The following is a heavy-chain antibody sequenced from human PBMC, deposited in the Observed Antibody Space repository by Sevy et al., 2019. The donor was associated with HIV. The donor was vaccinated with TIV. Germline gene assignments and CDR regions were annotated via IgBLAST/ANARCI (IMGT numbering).Heavy chain of an antibody. CDR1: GFTFSNYG. D-gene: IGHD3-22*01. V-gene: IGHV3-33*01. J-gene: IGHJ4*02. Sequence: GGSLRLSCAASGFTFSNYGMHWVRQAPGKGLEWVAVMRNGGSNKNYADSVKGRITISRENSKNTLYLQMNSLRVEDTAVYFCAGGGDINDRSAKRDFDYWGQGTLVTVSS. CDR3: AGGGDINDRSAKRDFDY. CDR2: MRNGGSNK.